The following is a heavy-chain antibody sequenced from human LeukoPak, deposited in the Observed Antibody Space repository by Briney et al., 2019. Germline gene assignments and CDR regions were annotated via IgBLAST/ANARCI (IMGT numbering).Heavy chain of an antibody. CDR2: IAYTGTI. CDR3: ARDPHALDY. Sequence: PGGSLRLYCAASGFSFSSYSMNWVRQAPGKGLEWVAYIAYTGTIHYADSVRGRFAISRDNAKNSLYLELNSLRVEDTAVYYCARDPHALDYWGQGTRVTVSS. V-gene: IGHV3-48*01. CDR1: GFSFSSYS. J-gene: IGHJ4*02.